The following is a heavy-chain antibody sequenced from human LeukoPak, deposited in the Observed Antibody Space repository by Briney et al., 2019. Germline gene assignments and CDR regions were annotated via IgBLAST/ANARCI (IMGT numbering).Heavy chain of an antibody. CDR3: ARGAGAPAATILGGDY. J-gene: IGHJ4*02. D-gene: IGHD2-2*01. CDR2: IYTSGST. V-gene: IGHV4-61*02. Sequence: PSQTLSLTCTVSGGSISSGSYYWSWIRQPAGKGLEWIGRIYTSGSTNYNPSLKSRVTISVDTSKNQFSLKLSSVTAADTAVYYCARGAGAPAATILGGDYWGQGTLVTVSS. CDR1: GGSISSGSYY.